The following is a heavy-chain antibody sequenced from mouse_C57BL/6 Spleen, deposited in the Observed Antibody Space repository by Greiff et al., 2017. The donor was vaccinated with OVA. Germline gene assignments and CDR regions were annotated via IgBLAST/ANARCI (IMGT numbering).Heavy chain of an antibody. CDR2: IHPNSGST. V-gene: IGHV1-64*01. J-gene: IGHJ4*01. CDR3: AREGYDYDRGYAMDY. D-gene: IGHD2-4*01. CDR1: GYTFTSYW. Sequence: VQLQQSGAELVKPGASVKLSCKASGYTFTSYWMHWVKQRPGQGLEWIGMIHPNSGSTNYNEKFKSKATLTVDKSSSTAYMQLSSLTSEDSAVYYCAREGYDYDRGYAMDYWGQGTSVTVSS.